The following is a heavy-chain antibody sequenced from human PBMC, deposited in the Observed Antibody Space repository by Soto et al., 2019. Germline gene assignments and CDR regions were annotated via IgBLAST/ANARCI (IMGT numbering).Heavy chain of an antibody. Sequence: QVQLVQSGAEVKKPGSSVKVSCKASGGTFSSYAISWVRQAHGQGLEWMGGSIPIFGTANYAQKFQGRVTLTADESTSTAYMELSSLRSEDTAVYYCARVGGGNDYFDYWGQGTLVTVSS. D-gene: IGHD2-15*01. J-gene: IGHJ4*02. CDR2: SIPIFGTA. V-gene: IGHV1-69*01. CDR1: GGTFSSYA. CDR3: ARVGGGNDYFDY.